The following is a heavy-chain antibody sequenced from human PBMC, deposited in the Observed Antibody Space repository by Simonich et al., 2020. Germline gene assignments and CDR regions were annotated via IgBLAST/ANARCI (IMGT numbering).Heavy chain of an antibody. CDR3: ARDPEKINSVEYSSSYAFDI. CDR2: NNPNRGGT. CDR1: GYTFTGSY. J-gene: IGHJ3*02. V-gene: IGHV1-2*02. Sequence: QVQLVQSGAEVKKPGDSVKVSCKASGYTFTGSYMHWVRQAPGQGLEWIGWNNPNRGGTNYAQKFQGRVTMTRDTSISTAYRELSRLRSDDTAVYYCARDPEKINSVEYSSSYAFDIWGQGTMVTVSS. D-gene: IGHD6-6*01.